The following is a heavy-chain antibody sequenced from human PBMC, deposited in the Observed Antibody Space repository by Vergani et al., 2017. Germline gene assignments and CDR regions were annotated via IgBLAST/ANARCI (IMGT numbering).Heavy chain of an antibody. J-gene: IGHJ5*02. Sequence: QVQLQESGPGLLKSSEPLSLPCCVSFDSIMNLYCNWIRHPPGRGLDWLGSIHYSENTNYIPSLKTRVTISVDTSKNQFSLTLTSVTAADTAVYYCASDTHSGQRADRWGQGILVTVTS. CDR2: IHYSENT. CDR1: FDSIMNLY. V-gene: IGHV4-59*11. D-gene: IGHD6-19*01. CDR3: ASDTHSGQRADR.